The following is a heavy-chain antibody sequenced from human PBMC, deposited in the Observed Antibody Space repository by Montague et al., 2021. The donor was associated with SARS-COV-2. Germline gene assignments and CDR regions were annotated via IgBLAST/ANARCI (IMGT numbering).Heavy chain of an antibody. CDR1: GGSISGYY. J-gene: IGHJ6*02. CDR3: ARLLRSCTNGVCRTYHYYAMDV. V-gene: IGHV4-59*01. CDR2: IYYSGST. Sequence: SETLSLTCTVSGGSISGYYWSWLRQPPGKGLEWIGDIYYSGSTKYNPSLKSRVTISVDGSKNQFSLNLNSVTAADTAVYFCARLLRSCTNGVCRTYHYYAMDVWGQGSTVTVSS. D-gene: IGHD2-8*01.